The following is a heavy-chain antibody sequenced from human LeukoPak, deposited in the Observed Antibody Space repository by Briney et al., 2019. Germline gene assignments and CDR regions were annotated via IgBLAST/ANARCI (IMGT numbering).Heavy chain of an antibody. CDR2: INGDGSSI. Sequence: GGSLRLSCAASGFSSNSYWMHWARQAPGKELVWVARINGDGSSINYADSVKGRFTISRDNAKNTLYLQMNSLRVEDTAVYYCARGRGPYGWFDPWGQGTLVTVSS. D-gene: IGHD3-10*01. CDR3: ARGRGPYGWFDP. J-gene: IGHJ5*02. CDR1: GFSSNSYW. V-gene: IGHV3-74*01.